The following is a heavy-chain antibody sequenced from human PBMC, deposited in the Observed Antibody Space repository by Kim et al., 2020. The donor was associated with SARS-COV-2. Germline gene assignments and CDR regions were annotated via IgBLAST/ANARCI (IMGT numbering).Heavy chain of an antibody. J-gene: IGHJ4*02. CDR3: AKGRVGYGDYGYYFDY. V-gene: IGHV3-30*02. Sequence: DSVKGRFTISRDNSKNTLYLQMNSLRAEDTAVYYCAKGRVGYGDYGYYFDYWGQGTLVTVSS. D-gene: IGHD4-17*01.